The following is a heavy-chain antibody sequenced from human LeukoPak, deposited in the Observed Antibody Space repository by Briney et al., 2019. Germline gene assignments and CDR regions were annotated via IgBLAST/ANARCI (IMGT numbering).Heavy chain of an antibody. CDR3: ARDAWLVGATNLYYFDH. Sequence: ASVKVSCKASEYTFNDYYMHWVRQAPGQGLEWMGWINPNSGGTKYAQKFQGRVTMTRDPSISTAYMELSRLRFDDTAVYYCARDAWLVGATNLYYFDHWGQGTPVTVSS. D-gene: IGHD1-26*01. V-gene: IGHV1-2*02. J-gene: IGHJ4*02. CDR1: EYTFNDYY. CDR2: INPNSGGT.